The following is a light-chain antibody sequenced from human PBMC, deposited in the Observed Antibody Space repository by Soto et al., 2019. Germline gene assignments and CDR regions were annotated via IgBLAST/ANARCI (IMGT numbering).Light chain of an antibody. J-gene: IGKJ5*01. V-gene: IGKV3D-20*02. CDR2: GAS. Sequence: EIVLTQSPGTLSLSPGEGATLSCRASQSVPSDYLAWYQQKPGQAPRLLIYGASSRATAIPDRFSGSGSGTDFTLTISSLEPEDFAVYYCQQRINWITFGQGTRLEN. CDR1: QSVPSDY. CDR3: QQRINWIT.